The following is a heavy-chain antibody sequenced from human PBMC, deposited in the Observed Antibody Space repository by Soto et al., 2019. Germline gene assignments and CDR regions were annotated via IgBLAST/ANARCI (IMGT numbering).Heavy chain of an antibody. CDR1: GGSISNSNW. D-gene: IGHD1-26*01. Sequence: QVQLQESGPGLVKPSGTLSLTCAVFGGSISNSNWWTWVRQPPGKGLDWIGEIFHSGSTNYNSSLLGRVTISVYKANNQFSLKLSSVTAADTAVYYCAHRPIVGAAIWGQGTLVTVSS. CDR2: IFHSGST. V-gene: IGHV4-4*02. CDR3: AHRPIVGAAI. J-gene: IGHJ4*02.